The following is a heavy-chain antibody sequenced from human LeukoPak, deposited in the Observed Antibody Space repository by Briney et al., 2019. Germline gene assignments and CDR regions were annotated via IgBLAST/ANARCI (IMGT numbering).Heavy chain of an antibody. CDR1: GGTVSSYA. CDR3: ARDRYSSSPGWLSYFDY. CDR2: IIPIVGTA. V-gene: IGHV1-69*05. Sequence: SVKVSCNASGGTVSSYAISWVRQAPGHGLGWMGRIIPIVGTANYAQKFQGRVTITTDESSSTAYMELSSLRSEDTAVYYCARDRYSSSPGWLSYFDYWGQGTLVTVSS. D-gene: IGHD6-6*01. J-gene: IGHJ4*02.